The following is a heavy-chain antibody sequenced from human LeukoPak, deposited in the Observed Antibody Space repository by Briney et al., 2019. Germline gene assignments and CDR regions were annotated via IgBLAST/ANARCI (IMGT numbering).Heavy chain of an antibody. CDR3: ARADYGDYFAY. J-gene: IGHJ4*02. Sequence: PSETLSLTCTVSGGSISSSSYYWGWIRQPPGKGLEWIGSIFYSGSTYYNPSLKSRVTISVDPSKNQFSLKLSSVTAADTAVYYCARADYGDYFAYWGQGTLVTVSS. CDR2: IFYSGST. D-gene: IGHD4-17*01. V-gene: IGHV4-39*01. CDR1: GGSISSSSYY.